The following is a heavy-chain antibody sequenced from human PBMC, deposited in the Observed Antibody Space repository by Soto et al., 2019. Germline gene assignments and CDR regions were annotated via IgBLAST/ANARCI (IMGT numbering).Heavy chain of an antibody. Sequence: GGSLRLSCAASGFTFSSYAMSWVRQAPGKGLEWVSAISGSGGSTYYADSVKGRFTISRDNSKNTPYLQMNSLRAEDTAVYYCAKDLERQLVAGYYYYYGMDVWGQGTTVTVSS. D-gene: IGHD6-6*01. CDR1: GFTFSSYA. J-gene: IGHJ6*02. V-gene: IGHV3-23*01. CDR3: AKDLERQLVAGYYYYYGMDV. CDR2: ISGSGGST.